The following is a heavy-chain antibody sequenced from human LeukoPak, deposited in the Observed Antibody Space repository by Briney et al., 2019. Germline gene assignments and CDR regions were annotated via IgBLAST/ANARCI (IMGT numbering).Heavy chain of an antibody. J-gene: IGHJ6*02. CDR3: ARERGPYGDRKRYGMDV. D-gene: IGHD4-17*01. CDR2: IIPIFGIA. V-gene: IGHV1-69*04. Sequence: SVKVSCKASGGTFSSYAISWVRQAPGQGLEWMGRIIPIFGIANYAQKFQGRVTITADKSTSTAYMELSSLRSEDTAVYYCARERGPYGDRKRYGMDVWGQGTSVTVSS. CDR1: GGTFSSYA.